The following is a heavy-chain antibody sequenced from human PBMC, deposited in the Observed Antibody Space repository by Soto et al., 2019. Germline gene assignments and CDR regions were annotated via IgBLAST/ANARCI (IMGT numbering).Heavy chain of an antibody. CDR3: ARDRGYDAHDYYYNAMDV. Sequence: LRLSCVASGFTFRTYTMNWVRQAPGKGLGWVSGIRGFSPYTFYAESVKGRFTISRDNAKNSLYLQMNSLGVEDTAVYYCARDRGYDAHDYYYNAMDVWGQGTTVTVSS. V-gene: IGHV3-21*01. CDR2: IRGFSPYT. D-gene: IGHD2-15*01. J-gene: IGHJ6*02. CDR1: GFTFRTYT.